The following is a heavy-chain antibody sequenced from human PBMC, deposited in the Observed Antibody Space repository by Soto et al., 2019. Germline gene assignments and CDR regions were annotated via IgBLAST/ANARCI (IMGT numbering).Heavy chain of an antibody. D-gene: IGHD5-12*01. J-gene: IGHJ4*02. V-gene: IGHV1-69*06. CDR3: ARRQTSGYNRYFDS. Sequence: GASVKVSCKASGGTFSSNPISWTRQAPGQGLEWMGGTIPTFGAGSYAQRFQGRLTITADKSTNTAYMELSSLRPEDTAVYYCARRQTSGYNRYFDSWGQGTLVTVSS. CDR2: TIPTFGAG. CDR1: GGTFSSNP.